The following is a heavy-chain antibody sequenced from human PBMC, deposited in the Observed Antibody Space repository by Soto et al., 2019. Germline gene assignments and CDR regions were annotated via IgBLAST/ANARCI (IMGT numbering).Heavy chain of an antibody. CDR1: GYSFTSYW. CDR2: IYPGDSDT. CDR3: ARHGIVVVQSAKDYYYGMDV. V-gene: IGHV5-51*01. J-gene: IGHJ6*02. Sequence: PGESLKISCKGSGYSFTSYWIGWVRQMPGKGMEWMGIIYPGDSDTRYSPSFQGQVTISADKSISTAYLQWSGLKGSDTAMYYCARHGIVVVQSAKDYYYGMDVWGRGTTVTVSS. D-gene: IGHD2-2*01.